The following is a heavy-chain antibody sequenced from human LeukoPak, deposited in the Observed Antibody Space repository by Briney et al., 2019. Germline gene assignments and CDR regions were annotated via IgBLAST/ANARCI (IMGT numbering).Heavy chain of an antibody. V-gene: IGHV3-21*01. CDR1: GFTFSSYA. D-gene: IGHD2-15*01. J-gene: IGHJ3*02. CDR3: ARPDCSGNSCDTNDAFDI. CDR2: ISSSSSYI. Sequence: PGGSLRLSCAASGFTFSSYAMSWVRQAPGKGLEWVSSISSSSSYIYYADSVKGRFTISRDNAKNSLYLQMNSLRAEDTAVYYCARPDCSGNSCDTNDAFDIWGQGTMVTVSS.